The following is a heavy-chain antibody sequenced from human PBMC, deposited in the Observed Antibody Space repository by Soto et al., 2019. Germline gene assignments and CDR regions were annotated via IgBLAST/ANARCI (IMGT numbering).Heavy chain of an antibody. Sequence: SETLSLTCTVSGGSISSGDYYWSWIRQPPGKGLEWIGYIYYSGSTYYNPSLKSRVTISVDTSKNQFSLKLSSVTAADTAVYYCAGKSNSLYYYGSGSPRSYFDYWGQGTLVTVSS. CDR2: IYYSGST. CDR1: GGSISSGDYY. V-gene: IGHV4-30-4*01. J-gene: IGHJ4*02. CDR3: AGKSNSLYYYGSGSPRSYFDY. D-gene: IGHD3-10*01.